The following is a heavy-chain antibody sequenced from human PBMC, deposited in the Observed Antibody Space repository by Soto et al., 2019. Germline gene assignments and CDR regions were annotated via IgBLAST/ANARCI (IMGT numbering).Heavy chain of an antibody. CDR2: MYYSGSS. J-gene: IGHJ5*01. D-gene: IGHD2-15*01. CDR1: GGSINSGDYY. Sequence: QVQLQESGPGLVKASQTLSLTCSVSGGSINSGDYYWSWIRQAPGKGLQWIGHMYYSGSSSYNPALKRRVSISLDPPNSQFSLKILSVTAADTAVYYCARVKMVVAATWFDSWGQGTLVTVSS. CDR3: ARVKMVVAATWFDS. V-gene: IGHV4-30-4*01.